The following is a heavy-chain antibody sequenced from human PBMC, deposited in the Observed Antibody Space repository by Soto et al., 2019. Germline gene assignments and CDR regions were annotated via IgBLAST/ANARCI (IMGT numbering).Heavy chain of an antibody. J-gene: IGHJ6*02. CDR2: ISYDGSNK. V-gene: IGHV3-30*18. CDR1: GFIFSAYG. CDR3: AKDLSSPTYGLED. Sequence: QVHLVESGGGVVQPGRSLRLSCAASGFIFSAYGMHWVRQAPGKGLEWVAFISYDGSNKQYVDSVKGRFTISRDNSKEKVYLQINSLREEDRAVYHWAKDLSSPTYGLEDWGQGTTVTVSS.